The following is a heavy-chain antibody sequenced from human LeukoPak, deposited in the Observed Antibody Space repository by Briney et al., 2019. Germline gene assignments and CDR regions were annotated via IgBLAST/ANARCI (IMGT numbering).Heavy chain of an antibody. CDR2: IGRNSNYI. Sequence: GGSLRLSCAASGFTFSAYSMNWVRQAPGKGLEWVSSIGRNSNYIYYADSMKGRFTVSRDNAKNSLYLQVNSLRAEDTAVYYCARGDNYGSGAFDIWGQGTMVTVSS. J-gene: IGHJ3*02. CDR1: GFTFSAYS. CDR3: ARGDNYGSGAFDI. V-gene: IGHV3-21*01. D-gene: IGHD3-10*01.